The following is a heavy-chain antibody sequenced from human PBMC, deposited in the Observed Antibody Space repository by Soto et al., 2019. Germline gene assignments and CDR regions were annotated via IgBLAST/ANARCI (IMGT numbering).Heavy chain of an antibody. CDR2: IYYSGST. J-gene: IGHJ4*02. V-gene: IGHV4-39*07. CDR1: GDSISSRSYY. D-gene: IGHD3-10*01. CDR3: ARTYYYGSGSLYYFDY. Sequence: PSETLSLTCTVTGDSISSRSYYWGWIRQPPGKGLEWIGSIYYSGSTNYNPSLKSRVTISVDTSKNQFSLKLSSVTAADTAVYYCARTYYYGSGSLYYFDYWGQGTLVTVSS.